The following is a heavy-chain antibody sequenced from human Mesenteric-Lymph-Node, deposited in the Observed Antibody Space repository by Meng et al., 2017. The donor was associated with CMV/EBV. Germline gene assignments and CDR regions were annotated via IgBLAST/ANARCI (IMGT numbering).Heavy chain of an antibody. D-gene: IGHD4-23*01. CDR3: ARHQRWLKSEGGFNY. J-gene: IGHJ4*02. Sequence: GQPNDGGAELLHPSETLSLTCAVYGGSFSGYYWSWIRQPPGKGLEWIGEINHSGSTNYNPSLKSRVTISVDTSKNQFSLKLSSVTAADTAVYYCARHQRWLKSEGGFNYWGQGTLVTVSS. V-gene: IGHV4-34*01. CDR1: GGSFSGYY. CDR2: INHSGST.